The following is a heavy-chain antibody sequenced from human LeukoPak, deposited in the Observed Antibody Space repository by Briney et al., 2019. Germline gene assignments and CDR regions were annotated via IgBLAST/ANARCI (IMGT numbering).Heavy chain of an antibody. V-gene: IGHV4-34*01. CDR3: ARQNGCSSTSCYPRLTDFDY. J-gene: IGHJ4*02. CDR1: GGSFSGYY. Sequence: SETLSLTCAVYGGSFSGYYWSWIRQPPGKGLEWIGEINHSGSTNYNPSLKSRVTISVDTSKNQFSLKLSSVTAADTAVYYCARQNGCSSTSCYPRLTDFDYWGQGTLVTVSS. D-gene: IGHD2-2*01. CDR2: INHSGST.